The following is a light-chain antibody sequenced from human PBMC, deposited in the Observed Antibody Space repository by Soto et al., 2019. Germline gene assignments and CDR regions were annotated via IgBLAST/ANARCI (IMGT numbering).Light chain of an antibody. Sequence: IGMTQSTATLSVSSGERATLSSRASQSVSSYLAWYQQKPGQAPRLLIYDASNRATGIPARFSGIGSGTDFTLTISSLEPEDFVVYYCQQRSNWPTFGQGTRLEIK. CDR1: QSVSSY. CDR3: QQRSNWPT. V-gene: IGKV3-11*01. CDR2: DAS. J-gene: IGKJ5*01.